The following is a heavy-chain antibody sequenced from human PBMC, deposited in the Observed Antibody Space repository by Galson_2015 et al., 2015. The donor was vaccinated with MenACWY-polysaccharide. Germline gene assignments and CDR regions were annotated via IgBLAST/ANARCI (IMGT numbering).Heavy chain of an antibody. CDR2: ISSSGSTI. D-gene: IGHD3-22*01. CDR1: GFTFSSYE. Sequence: SLRLSCAASGFTFSSYEMNWVRQAPGKGLEWVSYISSSGSTIYYADSVKGRFTISRDNAKNSLYLQMNSLRAEDTAVYYCARFPNFYDSIGSSNWGQGTLVTVSS. CDR3: ARFPNFYDSIGSSN. J-gene: IGHJ4*02. V-gene: IGHV3-48*03.